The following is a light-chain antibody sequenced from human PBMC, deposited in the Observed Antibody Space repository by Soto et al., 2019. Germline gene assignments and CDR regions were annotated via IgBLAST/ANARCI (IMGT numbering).Light chain of an antibody. CDR1: QSVSSN. V-gene: IGKV3-20*01. CDR3: QQYGTSEII. CDR2: DTS. Sequence: EIVMTQSPATLSVSPGERVTLSCRASQSVSSNLAWYQQKPGQAPRLLIYDTSSRASGIPDRFSGSGSGTDFTLTISRLETEDFAVFYCQQYGTSEIIFGQGTRLEIK. J-gene: IGKJ5*01.